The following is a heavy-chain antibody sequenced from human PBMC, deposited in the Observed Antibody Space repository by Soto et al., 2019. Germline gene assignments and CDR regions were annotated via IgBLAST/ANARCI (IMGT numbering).Heavy chain of an antibody. J-gene: IGHJ4*02. CDR2: TSYDGSNK. Sequence: GGSLRLSCAASGFTFSSYAMHWVRQAPGKGLEWVAVTSYDGSNKYYADSVKGRFTISRDNSKNTLYLQMNSLRAEDTAVYYCASISIAVAGPFDYWGQGTLVTVSS. CDR1: GFTFSSYA. CDR3: ASISIAVAGPFDY. V-gene: IGHV3-30-3*01. D-gene: IGHD6-19*01.